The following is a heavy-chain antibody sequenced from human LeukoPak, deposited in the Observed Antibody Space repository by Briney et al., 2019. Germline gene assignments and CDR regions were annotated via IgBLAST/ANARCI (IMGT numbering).Heavy chain of an antibody. V-gene: IGHV1-18*01. J-gene: IGHJ3*02. Sequence: ASVKVSCKASGYTFTSYAMNWVRQAPGQGLEWMGWISAYNGNTNYAQKLQGRVTMTTDTSTSTAYMELRSLRSDDTAVYYCASAVLSAHAFDIWGQGTMVTVSS. CDR2: ISAYNGNT. CDR3: ASAVLSAHAFDI. D-gene: IGHD2-15*01. CDR1: GYTFTSYA.